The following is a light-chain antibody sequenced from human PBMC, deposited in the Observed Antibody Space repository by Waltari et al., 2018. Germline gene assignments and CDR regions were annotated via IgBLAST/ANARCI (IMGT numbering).Light chain of an antibody. CDR3: QQYNNWPPLT. J-gene: IGKJ4*01. Sequence: QSPATLSVSPGERATLSCRASQSVSSNLAWYQQKPGQAPRLLIYGASTRATGIPARFSGSGSGTEFTLTISSLQSEDFAVYYCQQYNNWPPLTFGGGTKVEIK. CDR2: GAS. V-gene: IGKV3-15*01. CDR1: QSVSSN.